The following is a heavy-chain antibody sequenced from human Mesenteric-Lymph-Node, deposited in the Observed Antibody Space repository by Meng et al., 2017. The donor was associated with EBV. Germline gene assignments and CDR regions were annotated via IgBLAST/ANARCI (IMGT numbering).Heavy chain of an antibody. CDR2: VNHGGAT. CDR3: ATLGSFASSIDP. J-gene: IGHJ5*02. Sequence: QVKLQQWGAGLLKPSETLSLTFAGYGASFSDYYWTWIRQPPGKGLEWIGEVNHGGATIYNPSLESRVTISIDTSKNQFSLKVTSVTAADTAVYFCATLGSFASSIDPWGQGTLVTVSS. D-gene: IGHD3-16*01. V-gene: IGHV4-34*02. CDR1: GASFSDYY.